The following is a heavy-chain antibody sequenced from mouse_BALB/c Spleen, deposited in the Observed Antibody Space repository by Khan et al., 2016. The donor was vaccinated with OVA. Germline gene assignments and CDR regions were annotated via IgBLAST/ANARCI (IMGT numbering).Heavy chain of an antibody. D-gene: IGHD1-1*01. CDR2: ISYSGTT. CDR1: GYSITSNYA. CDR3: ARGNYYGYAMDY. J-gene: IGHJ4*01. V-gene: IGHV3-2*02. Sequence: VQLKESGPGLVKPSQSLSLTCTVTGYSITSNYAWNWIRQFPGNKLEWMGYISYSGTTSYNPSLKSRISITRDTSKNQFFLQLNSVTTEDTATYYSARGNYYGYAMDYWGQGTSVTVSS.